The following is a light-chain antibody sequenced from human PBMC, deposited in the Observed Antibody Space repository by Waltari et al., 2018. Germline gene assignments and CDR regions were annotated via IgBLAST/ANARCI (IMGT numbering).Light chain of an antibody. CDR1: QSIRNY. J-gene: IGKJ3*01. Sequence: DIQMTQSPSSLSASVGDRVTITCRTSQSIRNYLNWYQQKPGKAPNLLIYAASNLHAGVPSRFSGSGSVTDFTITISSLQPEDFATYYCQQNYISPFTFGPGTRVDIK. V-gene: IGKV1-39*01. CDR2: AAS. CDR3: QQNYISPFT.